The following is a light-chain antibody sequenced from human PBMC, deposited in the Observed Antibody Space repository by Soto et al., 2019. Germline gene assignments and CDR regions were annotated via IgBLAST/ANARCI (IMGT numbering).Light chain of an antibody. CDR1: QSVSSY. V-gene: IGKV3-11*01. CDR3: QQYDTYPWT. Sequence: EIVVTPSPATLSLSPGERATLSCRASQSVSSYLAWYQQKPGQAPRLLIYDASNRATGSPSGFSGSGVGPEFTLTITSLQPADFATDYCQQYDTYPWTFGQGTKVEIK. CDR2: DAS. J-gene: IGKJ1*01.